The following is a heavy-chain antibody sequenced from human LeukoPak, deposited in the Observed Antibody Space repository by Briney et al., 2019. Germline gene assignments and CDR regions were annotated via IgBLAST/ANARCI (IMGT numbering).Heavy chain of an antibody. V-gene: IGHV4-61*02. J-gene: IGHJ4*02. CDR3: ASQIFGVVIGDHAHDY. D-gene: IGHD3-3*01. Sequence: PSETLSLTCTVSGNSISSGDNYWSWIRQPAGKGLEWIGRIYTSGSTNYNPSLKSRVTISVDTSKNQFSLKLSSVTAADTAVYYCASQIFGVVIGDHAHDYWGQGTLVTVSS. CDR2: IYTSGST. CDR1: GNSISSGDNY.